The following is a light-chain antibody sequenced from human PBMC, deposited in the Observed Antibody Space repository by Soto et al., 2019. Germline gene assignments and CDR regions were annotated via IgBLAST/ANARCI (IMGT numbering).Light chain of an antibody. CDR1: SSYVGSFSL. J-gene: IGLJ1*01. V-gene: IGLV2-23*01. CDR3: CLYIGASTYV. Sequence: QSALAQPASVSGSPGQSITISCTGTSSYVGSFSLVSWYQQHPGKAPKVMIYEGHSRPSGVSDRFSGSTSVNTASLTISGLQADDEADYYCCLYIGASTYVFGTGTKVTVL. CDR2: EGH.